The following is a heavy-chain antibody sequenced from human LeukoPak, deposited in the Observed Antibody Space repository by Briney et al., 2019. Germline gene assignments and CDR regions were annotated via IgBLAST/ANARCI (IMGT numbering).Heavy chain of an antibody. CDR2: ISGSGGST. D-gene: IGHD1-7*01. J-gene: IGHJ4*02. V-gene: IGHV3-23*01. CDR1: GFTFSSYA. CDR3: AKERSNWNYMVSDY. Sequence: GGSLRLSCAASGFTFSSYAMNWVRQAPGKGLEWGSGISGSGGSTYYADSVKGRFTISRDNSKNTLYLQMNSLRADDTAVYYCAKERSNWNYMVSDYWGQGTLVTVSS.